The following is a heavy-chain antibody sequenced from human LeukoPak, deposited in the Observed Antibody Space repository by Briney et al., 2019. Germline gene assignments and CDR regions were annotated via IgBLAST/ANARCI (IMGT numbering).Heavy chain of an antibody. D-gene: IGHD2-2*01. CDR1: GFMFSNFA. Sequence: PGGSLRLSCAASGFMFSNFAMSWVRQAPGKGLEWVSTIYYSGGNTYSADSEKGRFTISRDNAKNTLYLQMNSLRAEDTAVYYCAKDQGQAVVPRRFDYWGQGTLVTVSS. J-gene: IGHJ4*02. CDR3: AKDQGQAVVPRRFDY. V-gene: IGHV3-23*01. CDR2: IYYSGGNT.